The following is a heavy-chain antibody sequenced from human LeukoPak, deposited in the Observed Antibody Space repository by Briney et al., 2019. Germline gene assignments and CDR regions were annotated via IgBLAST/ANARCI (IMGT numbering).Heavy chain of an antibody. CDR2: ISSSGSTI. Sequence: GGSLRLSCAASGFTFSSYEMNWVRLAPGKGLEWVSYISSSGSTIYYADSVKGRFTISRDNAKNPLYLQMNSLRAEDTAVYYCARDEVVANADYYYYYMDVWGKGTTVTVSS. D-gene: IGHD2-15*01. CDR1: GFTFSSYE. J-gene: IGHJ6*03. V-gene: IGHV3-48*03. CDR3: ARDEVVANADYYYYYMDV.